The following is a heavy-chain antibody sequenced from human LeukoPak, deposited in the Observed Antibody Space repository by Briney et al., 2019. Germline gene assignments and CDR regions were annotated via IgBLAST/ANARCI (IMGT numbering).Heavy chain of an antibody. V-gene: IGHV4-39*01. D-gene: IGHD3-22*01. CDR2: VSYRGST. CDR1: GDSISSAPYY. CDR3: ARHIYDSSNYYFYYLDY. Sequence: PSETLSLTCTASGDSISSAPYYWGWIRQPPGKGLEYIGSVSYRGSTYYNPSLRSRVTISVDTSKNQFSLRLTSVAATDTAVYYCARHIYDSSNYYFYYLDYWGQGVLVTVSS. J-gene: IGHJ4*02.